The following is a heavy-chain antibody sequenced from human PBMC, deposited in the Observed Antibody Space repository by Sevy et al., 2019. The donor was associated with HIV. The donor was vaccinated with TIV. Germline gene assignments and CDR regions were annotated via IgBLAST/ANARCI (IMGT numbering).Heavy chain of an antibody. CDR2: IFRNFRGVEVT. V-gene: IGHV3-23*01. CDR3: AGARYGSSGSFDAFDI. CDR1: GFTFSTYA. D-gene: IGHD3-22*01. J-gene: IGHJ3*02. Sequence: GGSLRLSCTTSGFTFSTYAMTWVRQAPGKGLEWVSTIFRNFRGVEVTYYADSVKGRFTISRDSSRNTLYLQMNSLRAEETAIFYCAGARYGSSGSFDAFDIWGQGTMVTVSS.